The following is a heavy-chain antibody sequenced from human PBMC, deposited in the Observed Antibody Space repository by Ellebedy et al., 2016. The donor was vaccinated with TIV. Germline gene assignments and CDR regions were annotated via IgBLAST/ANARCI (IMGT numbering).Heavy chain of an antibody. V-gene: IGHV4-39*07. CDR2: IYYSGST. CDR3: ASLPPSLHDHYDFWSGYLRSLDV. Sequence: SETLSLXXTVSGGSISSSSYYWGWIRQPPGKGLEWIGSIYYSGSTNYNPSLKSRVTISVDTSKNQFSLKLSSVTAADTAVYYCASLPPSLHDHYDFWSGYLRSLDVWGKGTTVTVSS. D-gene: IGHD3-3*01. CDR1: GGSISSSSYY. J-gene: IGHJ6*04.